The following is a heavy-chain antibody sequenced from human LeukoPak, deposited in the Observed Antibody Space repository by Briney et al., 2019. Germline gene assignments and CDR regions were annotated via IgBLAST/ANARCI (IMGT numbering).Heavy chain of an antibody. Sequence: GGSLRLSCAASGFTFSSYSMNWVRQAPGKGLEWVSSISSSSSYIYYADSVKGRFTISRDNAKNSLYLQMNSLRAEDTAAYYCARDSSAAYSSSAENYWGQGTLATVSS. CDR3: ARDSSAAYSSSAENY. D-gene: IGHD6-6*01. CDR2: ISSSSSYI. CDR1: GFTFSSYS. J-gene: IGHJ4*02. V-gene: IGHV3-21*01.